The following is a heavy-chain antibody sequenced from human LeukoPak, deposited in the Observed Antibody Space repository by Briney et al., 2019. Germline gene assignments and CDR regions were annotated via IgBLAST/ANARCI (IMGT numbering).Heavy chain of an antibody. CDR2: ISSSGSTI. Sequence: KPGGSLRLSCAASGFTFSDYYMSWIRQAPGKGLEWVSYISSSGSTIYYADSVKGRFTISRDNAKNSLYLQMNSLRAEDTAVYYCARLKPYYDFWSGYPDYWGQGTLVTVSS. J-gene: IGHJ4*02. CDR3: ARLKPYYDFWSGYPDY. D-gene: IGHD3-3*01. V-gene: IGHV3-11*04. CDR1: GFTFSDYY.